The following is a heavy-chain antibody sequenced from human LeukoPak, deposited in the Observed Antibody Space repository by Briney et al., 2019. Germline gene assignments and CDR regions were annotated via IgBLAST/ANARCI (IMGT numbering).Heavy chain of an antibody. J-gene: IGHJ6*03. CDR2: ISGSGGTI. CDR3: AKDSGYMDV. Sequence: GGSLRLSCAASGFTFSDYYMSWMRQAPGKGLEWISHISGSGGTIYYADSVKGRFTISRDNSKNTLYLQMNSLRAEDTAVYYCAKDSGYMDVWGKGTTVTVSS. CDR1: GFTFSDYY. D-gene: IGHD6-19*01. V-gene: IGHV3-11*04.